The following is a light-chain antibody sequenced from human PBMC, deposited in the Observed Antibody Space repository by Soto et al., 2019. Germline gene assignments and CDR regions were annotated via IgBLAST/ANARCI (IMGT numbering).Light chain of an antibody. Sequence: QSVLTQPPSVSGAPGQRVTISCTGSSSNIGAGYPVHWYQQLPGTAPKLLVAGNRPSGVPDRFSVSKSGASASLAITGLQAGDEADYYCQSYDSSLSRRWVFGGGTKLTVL. J-gene: IGLJ3*02. V-gene: IGLV1-40*01. CDR2: G. CDR3: QSYDSSLSRRWV. CDR1: SSNIGAGYP.